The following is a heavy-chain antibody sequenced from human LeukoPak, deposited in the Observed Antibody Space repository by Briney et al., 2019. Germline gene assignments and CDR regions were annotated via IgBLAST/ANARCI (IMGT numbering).Heavy chain of an antibody. CDR3: AKLTTS. D-gene: IGHD4-11*01. CDR1: GFTFSNYW. Sequence: AGGSLRLSCVFSGFTFSNYWMSWVRQAPGKGLEWVAVTVGGGDGTYYADSVKGRFTISRDNSNNTLYLQMNSLRAEDTAVYYCAKLTTSWGQGTLVTVSS. V-gene: IGHV3-23*01. J-gene: IGHJ4*02. CDR2: TVGGGDGT.